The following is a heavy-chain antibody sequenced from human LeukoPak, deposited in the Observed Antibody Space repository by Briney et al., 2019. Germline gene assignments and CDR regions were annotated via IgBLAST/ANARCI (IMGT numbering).Heavy chain of an antibody. Sequence: SVKVSCKASGGTFSIYAISWVRQAPGQGLEWMGGIIPIFGTANYAQKFQGRVTITADESTSTAYMELSSLRSEDTAVYYCARGPLNYYGSGSYGDYYYMDVWGKGTTVTISS. CDR2: IIPIFGTA. J-gene: IGHJ6*03. CDR3: ARGPLNYYGSGSYGDYYYMDV. CDR1: GGTFSIYA. V-gene: IGHV1-69*13. D-gene: IGHD3-10*01.